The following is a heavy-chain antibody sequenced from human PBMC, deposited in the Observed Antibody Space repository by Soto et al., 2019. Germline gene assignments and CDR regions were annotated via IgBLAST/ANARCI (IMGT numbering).Heavy chain of an antibody. CDR2: ISAYNGNT. V-gene: IGHV1-18*01. J-gene: IGHJ4*02. D-gene: IGHD3-22*01. CDR1: GYTFTSYG. Sequence: ASVKVSCKASGYTFTSYGISWVRQAPGQGLEWMGWISAYNGNTNYAQKLQGRVTMTTDTSTSTAYMELRSLRSDDTAVYYCARDREGGYYYDSSGYYKPAYDYWGQGTLVTVSS. CDR3: ARDREGGYYYDSSGYYKPAYDY.